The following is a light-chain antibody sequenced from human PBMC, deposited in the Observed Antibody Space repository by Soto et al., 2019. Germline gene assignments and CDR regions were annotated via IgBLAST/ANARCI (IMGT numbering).Light chain of an antibody. Sequence: QSALTQPRSVSGSPGHSVTISCTGTSSDVGGYSYVSWYQQHPGKAPKLMISDVSKRPSGVPVRFSGSKSGSTASLTVSGLQADDEADYYCASYAGTRLFVFGSGTKVTVL. V-gene: IGLV2-11*01. CDR1: SSDVGGYSY. CDR2: DVS. J-gene: IGLJ1*01. CDR3: ASYAGTRLFV.